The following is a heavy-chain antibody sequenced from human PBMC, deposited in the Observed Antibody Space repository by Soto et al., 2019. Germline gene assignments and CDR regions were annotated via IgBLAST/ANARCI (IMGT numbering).Heavy chain of an antibody. V-gene: IGHV4-39*01. D-gene: IGHD2-21*01. Sequence: QVHLQESGPGLVKPSETLSLTCTVSGVSIHNSHSFWAWIRQPPGKGLQFIASVYHNGGAHYNSSLKSRVTISGDTANNQVSLRMRSLTAADTAFYYCGRVVEGATRHTDPDSWGQGILVTVSS. CDR1: GVSIHNSHSF. CDR2: VYHNGGA. CDR3: GRVVEGATRHTDPDS. J-gene: IGHJ5*01.